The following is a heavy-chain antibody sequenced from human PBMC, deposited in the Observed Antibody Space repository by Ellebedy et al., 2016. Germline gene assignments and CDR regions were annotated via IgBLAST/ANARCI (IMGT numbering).Heavy chain of an antibody. Sequence: SETLSLXXTVSGGSISSYYWSWIRQPPGKGLEWIGEINHSGSTNYNPSLKSRVTISVDTSKNQFSLKLSSVTAADTAVYYCARGGLVVAARAPDYWGQGTLVTVSS. CDR2: INHSGST. V-gene: IGHV4-34*01. CDR3: ARGGLVVAARAPDY. J-gene: IGHJ4*02. D-gene: IGHD2-15*01. CDR1: GGSISSYY.